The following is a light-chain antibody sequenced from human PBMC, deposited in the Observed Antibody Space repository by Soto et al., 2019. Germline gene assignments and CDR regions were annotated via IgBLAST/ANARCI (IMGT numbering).Light chain of an antibody. Sequence: QSALTQPASVSGSPGQSITISCTGTSSDVGGYDYVSWYQQHPGKAPKLMIYVVTNRPSGVSNRFSGSKSGNTASLIISGLQAEDEADYYCNSFTSSNTWVFGGGTKLTVL. CDR3: NSFTSSNTWV. J-gene: IGLJ3*02. CDR2: VVT. CDR1: SSDVGGYDY. V-gene: IGLV2-14*01.